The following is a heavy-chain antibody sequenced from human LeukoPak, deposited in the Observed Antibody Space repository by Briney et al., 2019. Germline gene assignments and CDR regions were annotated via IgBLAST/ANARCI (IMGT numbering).Heavy chain of an antibody. CDR2: IYYSGST. J-gene: IGHJ6*02. CDR1: GGSISSSSYY. D-gene: IGHD6-19*01. CDR3: ARQYSSGWYSASYYYYYGMDV. V-gene: IGHV4-39*01. Sequence: SETLSLTCTVSGGSISSSSYYWGWIRQPPGKGLEWIVSIYYSGSTYYNPSLKSRVTISVDTSKNQFSLKLSSVTAADTAVYYCARQYSSGWYSASYYYYYGMDVWGQGTTVTVSS.